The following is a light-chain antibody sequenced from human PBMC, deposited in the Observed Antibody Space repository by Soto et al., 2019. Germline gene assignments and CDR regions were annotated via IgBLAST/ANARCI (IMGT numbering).Light chain of an antibody. CDR1: SSNIGNNA. CDR3: ASWDDSLNGYV. J-gene: IGLJ1*01. Sequence: QSVLTQPPSVSEAPSQRVTISCSGSSSNIGNNAVNWYQQLPGKAPKLLMYYDNLLPSGVSDRFSGSKSGTSASLAISGLQSEDEADYYCASWDDSLNGYVFGTGTKVTVL. V-gene: IGLV1-36*01. CDR2: YDN.